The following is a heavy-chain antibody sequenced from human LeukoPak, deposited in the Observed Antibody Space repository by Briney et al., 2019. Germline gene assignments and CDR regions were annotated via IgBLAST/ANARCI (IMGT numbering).Heavy chain of an antibody. CDR3: AKTLTVIVVATDAFDI. J-gene: IGHJ3*02. D-gene: IGHD3-22*01. CDR1: GFTFSSYA. CDR2: ISGSDGSS. V-gene: IGHV3-23*01. Sequence: GGSLRLSCAASGFTFSSYAMNWVRQAPGKGLEWVSSISGSDGSSRYADPVKGRFTLSRDNSKNTMYLQMNSLRAADTAVYYCAKTLTVIVVATDAFDIWGRGTMVTVSS.